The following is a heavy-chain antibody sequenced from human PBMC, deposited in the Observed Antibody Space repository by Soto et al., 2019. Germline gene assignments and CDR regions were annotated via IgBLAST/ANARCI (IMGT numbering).Heavy chain of an antibody. CDR2: VNSDGSST. V-gene: IGHV3-74*01. CDR3: ASSLLSPFDY. D-gene: IGHD3-16*02. Sequence: GGSLRLSCAASGFTFSNYWMHWVRQAPGKGLVWVSRVNSDGSSTFYADSVKGRFTISRDNAKNTLYLQMNSLRAEDTAVYYCASSLLSPFDYWGQGTLVTVSS. J-gene: IGHJ4*02. CDR1: GFTFSNYW.